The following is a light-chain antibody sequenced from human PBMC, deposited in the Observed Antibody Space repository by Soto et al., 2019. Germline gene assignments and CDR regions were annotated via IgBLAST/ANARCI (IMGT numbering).Light chain of an antibody. CDR3: QQFGSSFYT. V-gene: IGKV3-20*01. CDR1: QSVSSSY. J-gene: IGKJ2*01. Sequence: EIVLTQSPGTLSLSPGERATLSCRASQSVSSSYLAWYQQKPGQAPRLLIYGASRRATGIPDRFSGSGSGTEFTLTISRLEPADFAVYYCQQFGSSFYTFGQGTKVEI. CDR2: GAS.